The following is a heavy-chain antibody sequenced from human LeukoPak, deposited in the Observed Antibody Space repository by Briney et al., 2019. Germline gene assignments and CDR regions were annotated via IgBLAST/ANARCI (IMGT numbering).Heavy chain of an antibody. CDR1: GYTFTDYY. CDR3: ATVGYSSGEAHY. V-gene: IGHV1-69-2*01. J-gene: IGHJ4*02. CDR2: ADPEDGET. Sequence: ASVKISCKVSGYTFTDYYMHWVQQAPGKGLEWMGLADPEDGETIYAEKFQGRVTITADTSTDTAYMELSSLRSEDTAVYYCATVGYSSGEAHYWGRGTLVTVSS. D-gene: IGHD6-19*01.